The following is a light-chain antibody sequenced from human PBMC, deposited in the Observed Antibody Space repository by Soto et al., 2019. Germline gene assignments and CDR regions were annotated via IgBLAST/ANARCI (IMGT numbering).Light chain of an antibody. Sequence: QSALTQPPSASGSPGQSVTISCTGTSSDIGGYKYVSWYQHHPGKAPKLMIYEVSERPSGVPDRFSGSKSGNTASLTVSGLQAEDEADYYCTSYAGSNIWVFGGGTQLTVL. CDR2: EVS. CDR1: SSDIGGYKY. CDR3: TSYAGSNIWV. V-gene: IGLV2-8*01. J-gene: IGLJ3*02.